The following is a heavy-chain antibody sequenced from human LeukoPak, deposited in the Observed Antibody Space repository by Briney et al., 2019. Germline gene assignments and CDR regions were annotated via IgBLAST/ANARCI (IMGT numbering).Heavy chain of an antibody. Sequence: SQTLSLTCTVSGGSIGSGRHYWSWIRQHPGKGLEWIGHIYYSGSTYYNPSLKSRVTISVDTSKNQFSLKLSSVTAADTAVYYCARGSPIVVVPAAMRSFNYWGQGTLVTVSS. J-gene: IGHJ4*02. CDR2: IYYSGST. V-gene: IGHV4-31*03. CDR3: ARGSPIVVVPAAMRSFNY. D-gene: IGHD2-2*01. CDR1: GGSIGSGRHY.